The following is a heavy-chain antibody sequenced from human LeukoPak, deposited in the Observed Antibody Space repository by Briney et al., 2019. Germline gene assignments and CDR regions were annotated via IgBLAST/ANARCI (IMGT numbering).Heavy chain of an antibody. D-gene: IGHD3-10*01. Sequence: GASVKVSCKASGYTFTSYYMHWVRQAPGQGLEWMGIINPSGGSTSYAQKFQGRVTITADESTNTPYMELSSLRFEDTAVYYCARLRMVRGVIGYFDYWGQRTLVTVSS. CDR3: ARLRMVRGVIGYFDY. CDR2: INPSGGST. CDR1: GYTFTSYY. J-gene: IGHJ4*02. V-gene: IGHV1-46*01.